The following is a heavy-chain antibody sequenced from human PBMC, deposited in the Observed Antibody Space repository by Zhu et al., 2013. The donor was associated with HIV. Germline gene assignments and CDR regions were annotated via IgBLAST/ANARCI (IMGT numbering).Heavy chain of an antibody. CDR3: ARGDIVATIEGYFDY. J-gene: IGHJ4*02. CDR1: GYTFTGYY. CDR2: INPKSGGT. V-gene: IGHV1-2*02. Sequence: QVQLVQSGAEVKKPGASVKVSCKASGYTFTGYYMHWVRQAPGQGLEWMGWINPKSGGTNYVQKFQGRVTMTRDTSISTAYMELSRLRSDDTAVYYCARGDIVATIEGYFDYWGQGTLVTVSS. D-gene: IGHD5-12*01.